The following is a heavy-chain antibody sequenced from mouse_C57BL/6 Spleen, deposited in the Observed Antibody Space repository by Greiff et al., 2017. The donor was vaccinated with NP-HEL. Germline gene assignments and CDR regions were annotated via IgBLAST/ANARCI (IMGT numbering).Heavy chain of an antibody. CDR3: ARGGIYYGNYGYAMDY. Sequence: QVQLQQPGAELVKPGASVKLSCKASGYTFTSYWMHWVKQRPGRGLEWIGRIDPNSGCTKYNEKFKSKATLTVDKPSSTAYMQLSSLTSEDSAVYYCARGGIYYGNYGYAMDYWGQGTSVTVSS. J-gene: IGHJ4*01. D-gene: IGHD2-1*01. CDR2: IDPNSGCT. V-gene: IGHV1-72*01. CDR1: GYTFTSYW.